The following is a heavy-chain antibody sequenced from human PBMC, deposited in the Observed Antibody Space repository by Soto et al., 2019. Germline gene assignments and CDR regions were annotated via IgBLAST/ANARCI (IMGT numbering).Heavy chain of an antibody. J-gene: IGHJ6*02. CDR2: ISGIGGST. V-gene: IGHV3-23*01. CDR1: GFTFSSYA. D-gene: IGHD4-4*01. CDR3: AKADDYSNAYGMDV. Sequence: GSLKLSCAASGFTFSSYAMSWVRPAPGKGLEWGAAISGIGGSTYYADPLKGRFTISRDNSKNPLYLQMNSLSAVDTAVYYCAKADDYSNAYGMDVWGQGTTVTVSS.